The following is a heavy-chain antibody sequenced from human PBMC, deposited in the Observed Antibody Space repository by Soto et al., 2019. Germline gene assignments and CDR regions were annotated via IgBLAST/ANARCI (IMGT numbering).Heavy chain of an antibody. CDR3: ARRWGFDDSRGLDY. CDR2: IYYSENT. J-gene: IGHJ4*02. CDR1: GGSISSGGYY. D-gene: IGHD3-22*01. V-gene: IGHV4-31*03. Sequence: QVQLQESGPGLVKPSQTLSLTCTVSGGSISSGGYYWSWIRQHPGKGLEWIGYIYYSENTYYNPSLXXXVXLSVDTSKNQFSLKLSSVTAADTAVYYCARRWGFDDSRGLDYWGQGTLVTVSS.